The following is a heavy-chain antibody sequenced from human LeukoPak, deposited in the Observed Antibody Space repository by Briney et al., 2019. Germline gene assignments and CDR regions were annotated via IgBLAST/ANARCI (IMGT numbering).Heavy chain of an antibody. CDR2: ISRSGITI. Sequence: GGSLRLSCAVSGFTFTDYYMTWVRQAPGMGLEWISYISRSGITIKYADSVKGRFTVSRDNAKNSLYLQMNSLRAEDSAVYYCARDVSPPYGGNSFSFDSWGQGSLVTVSS. J-gene: IGHJ4*02. CDR3: ARDVSPPYGGNSFSFDS. D-gene: IGHD4-23*01. CDR1: GFTFTDYY. V-gene: IGHV3-11*04.